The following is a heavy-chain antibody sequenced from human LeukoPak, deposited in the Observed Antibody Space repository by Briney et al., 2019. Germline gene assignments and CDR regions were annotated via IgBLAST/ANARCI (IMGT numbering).Heavy chain of an antibody. Sequence: GGSLRLSCTASGFTFGDYAMSWVRQAPGKGLEWVGFIRSKAYGGTTEYAASVKGRFTISRDDSKSIAYLQMNSLKTEDTAVYYCTRVMGVTGAFDIWGQGTMVTVSS. J-gene: IGHJ3*02. CDR3: TRVMGVTGAFDI. V-gene: IGHV3-49*04. CDR1: GFTFGDYA. D-gene: IGHD4/OR15-4a*01. CDR2: IRSKAYGGTT.